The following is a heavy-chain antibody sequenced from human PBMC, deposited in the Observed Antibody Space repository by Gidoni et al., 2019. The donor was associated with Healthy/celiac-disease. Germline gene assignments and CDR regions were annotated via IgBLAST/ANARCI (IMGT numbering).Heavy chain of an antibody. J-gene: IGHJ4*02. CDR3: ARATFGDRSPFDY. Sequence: EVQLVGSGGGLVQPGGALRLSCAASGLPFSSYWMHWVRQAPGKGLVWVSRINSDGSSTSYADSVKGRFTISRDNAKNTLYLQMNSLRAEDTAVYYCARATFGDRSPFDYWGQGTLVTVSS. CDR2: INSDGSST. D-gene: IGHD3-10*01. V-gene: IGHV3-74*01. CDR1: GLPFSSYW.